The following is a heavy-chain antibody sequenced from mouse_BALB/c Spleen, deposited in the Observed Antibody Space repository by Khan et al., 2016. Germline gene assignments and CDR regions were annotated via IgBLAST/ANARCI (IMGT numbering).Heavy chain of an antibody. D-gene: IGHD2-9*01. V-gene: IGHV1S34*01. CDR2: ISCYNGAT. J-gene: IGHJ2*01. CDR1: GYSFIGYY. Sequence: LVKTGASVKISCKASGYSFIGYYMHWVKQSHGKSLEWIGYISCYNGATRYNQKFKGKATFTVDTSSNTAYMQFNSLTSEDSAVYYCARPYFGFDEGYYCNYWGQGTTLTVSS. CDR3: ARPYFGFDEGYYCNY.